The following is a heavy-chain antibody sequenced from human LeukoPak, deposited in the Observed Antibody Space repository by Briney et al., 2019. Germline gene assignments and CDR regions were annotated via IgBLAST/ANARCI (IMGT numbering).Heavy chain of an antibody. CDR3: ARDLGSSTTMIVIWSEGGFDY. CDR2: ISSSSSYI. Sequence: PGGSLRLSCAASGFTFSSYSMNWVRQAPGKGLEWVSSISSSSSYIYYADSVKGRFTISGDNAKNSLYLQMNSLRAEDTAVYYCARDLGSSTTMIVIWSEGGFDYWGQGTLVTVSS. V-gene: IGHV3-21*01. D-gene: IGHD3-22*01. CDR1: GFTFSSYS. J-gene: IGHJ4*02.